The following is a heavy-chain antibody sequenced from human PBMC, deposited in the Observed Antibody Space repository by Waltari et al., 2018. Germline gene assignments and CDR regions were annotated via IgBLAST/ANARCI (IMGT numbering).Heavy chain of an antibody. V-gene: IGHV3-21*01. CDR2: ISSSSSYI. D-gene: IGHD3-10*01. Sequence: EVQLVESGGGLVKPGGSLRLSCAASGFTFSSNSMNWVRQAPGKGLEWVSSISSSSSYIYYADSVKGRFTISRDNAKNSLYLQMNSLRAEDTAVYYCARENGAYYYGPGPFGAFDIWGQGTMVTVSS. CDR1: GFTFSSNS. J-gene: IGHJ3*02. CDR3: ARENGAYYYGPGPFGAFDI.